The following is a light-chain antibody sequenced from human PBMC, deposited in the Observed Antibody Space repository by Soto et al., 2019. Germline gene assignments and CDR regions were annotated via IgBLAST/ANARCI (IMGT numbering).Light chain of an antibody. CDR3: QQSYSTPRA. J-gene: IGKJ1*01. CDR2: AAS. CDR1: QSISSY. V-gene: IGKV1-39*01. Sequence: DIQMTQSPPSVSSSVGGRATITCRASQSISSYLNWYQQKPGKAPKLLIYAASSLQSGVPSRFSGSGSGTDFTLTISSLQPEDFATYYCQQSYSTPRAFGQGTKVDIK.